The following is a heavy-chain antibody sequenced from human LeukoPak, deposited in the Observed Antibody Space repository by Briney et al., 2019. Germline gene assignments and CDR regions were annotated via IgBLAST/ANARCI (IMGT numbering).Heavy chain of an antibody. CDR3: ASRGGYEPFDY. V-gene: IGHV3-11*06. J-gene: IGHJ4*02. D-gene: IGHD3-16*01. CDR2: ISSSSSYT. CDR1: GFTFSDYY. Sequence: GGSLRLSCAASGFTFSDYYMSWIRQAPGKGLEWVSYISSSSSYTNYADSLKGRFTISRDNAKNSLYLQMNSLRAEDTAVYYCASRGGYEPFDYWGQGTLVTVSS.